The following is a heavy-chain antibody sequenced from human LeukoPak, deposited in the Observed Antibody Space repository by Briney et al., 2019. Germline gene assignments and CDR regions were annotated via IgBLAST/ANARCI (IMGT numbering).Heavy chain of an antibody. CDR3: VGATSSGWIFDY. CDR2: ISGSGGST. CDR1: GFTFNYYA. D-gene: IGHD6-25*01. Sequence: GASLRLSCTASGFTFNYYAMSWVRQAPGKGLEWVSAISGSGGSTNYADSVKGRFTISRDNSKNTLYLQMNSLRAEDTAIYYCVGATSSGWIFDYWGQGTLVTVSS. V-gene: IGHV3-23*01. J-gene: IGHJ4*02.